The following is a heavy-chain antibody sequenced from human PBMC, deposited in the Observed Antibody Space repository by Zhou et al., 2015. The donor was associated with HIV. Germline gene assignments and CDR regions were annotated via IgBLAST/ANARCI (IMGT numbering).Heavy chain of an antibody. V-gene: IGHV1-69*06. D-gene: IGHD1-26*01. J-gene: IGHJ2*01. CDR3: ARDRGGATRPDWRYFDL. Sequence: QVRMVQSGAEVKKPGSSVKVSCKASGVTFSNSAISWVRQAPGQGLEWMGGAIPVFDTTNYAPGFQGRLTISADKSTDTAYMDLRGLSSEDTAVYYCARDRGGATRPDWRYFDLWGRGTLVTVSS. CDR1: GVTFSNSA. CDR2: AIPVFDTT.